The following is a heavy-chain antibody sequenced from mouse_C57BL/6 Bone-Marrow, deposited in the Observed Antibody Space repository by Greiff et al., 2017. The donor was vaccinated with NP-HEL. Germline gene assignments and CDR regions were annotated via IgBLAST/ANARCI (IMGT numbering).Heavy chain of an antibody. D-gene: IGHD1-1*01. V-gene: IGHV1-81*01. CDR1: GYTFTSYG. CDR2: IYPRSGNT. J-gene: IGHJ3*01. Sequence: QVQLQQSGAELARPGASVKLSCKASGYTFTSYGISWVKQRTGQGLEWIGEIYPRSGNTYYNEKFKGKAALTADKSSSTAYMELRSLTSEDSAVYFCARGEDYYGSGTYWGQGTLVTVSA. CDR3: ARGEDYYGSGTY.